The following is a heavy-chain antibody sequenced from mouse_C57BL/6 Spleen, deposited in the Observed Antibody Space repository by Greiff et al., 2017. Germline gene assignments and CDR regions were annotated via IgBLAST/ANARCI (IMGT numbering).Heavy chain of an antibody. V-gene: IGHV1-81*01. J-gene: IGHJ3*01. CDR2: IYPRSGNT. D-gene: IGHD1-1*01. Sequence: QVHVKQSGAELARPGASVKLSCKASGYTFTSSGISWVKQRTGQGLEWIGEIYPRSGNTYYNEKFKGKATLPADKSSSTAYMELRSLTSEDSAVYFCAREGFITTVVEEAWFAYWGQGTLVTVAA. CDR1: GYTFTSSG. CDR3: AREGFITTVVEEAWFAY.